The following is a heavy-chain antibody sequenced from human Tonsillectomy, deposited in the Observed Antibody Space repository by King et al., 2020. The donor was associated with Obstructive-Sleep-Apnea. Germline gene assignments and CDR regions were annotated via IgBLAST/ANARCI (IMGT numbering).Heavy chain of an antibody. CDR1: GGSSSSSSYY. J-gene: IGHJ4*02. CDR2: IYYSGST. D-gene: IGHD3-22*01. Sequence: QLQESGPGLVKPSETLSLTCTVSGGSSSSSSYYWGWIRQPPGKGLEWIGSIYYSGSTYYNPSLKSRVTISVDTSKNQFSLKLSSVTAADTAVYYCARGGTMIVVVDYWGQGTLVTVSS. CDR3: ARGGTMIVVVDY. V-gene: IGHV4-39*07.